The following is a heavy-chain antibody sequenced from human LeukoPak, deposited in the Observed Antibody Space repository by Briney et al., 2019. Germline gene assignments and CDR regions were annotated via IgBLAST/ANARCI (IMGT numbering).Heavy chain of an antibody. D-gene: IGHD6-19*01. CDR1: GGSISSSSYY. Sequence: PSETLSLTCTVSGGSISSSSYYWGWIRQPPGKGLEWIGSIYYSGSTYYNPSLKSRVTISVDTSKNQFSLKLRSVTAADTAVYYCAREAVAGPDYWGQGTLVTVSS. CDR3: AREAVAGPDY. CDR2: IYYSGST. V-gene: IGHV4-39*07. J-gene: IGHJ4*02.